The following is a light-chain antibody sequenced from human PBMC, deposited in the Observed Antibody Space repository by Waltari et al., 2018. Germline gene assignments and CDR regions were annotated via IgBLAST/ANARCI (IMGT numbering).Light chain of an antibody. CDR3: QQFQSHLRT. Sequence: SVLHNYNKKNDLAWSQQKPGQPPKLLIYWASTRKSGVPDRFSCSGSGTDFTLTISSLQAEDVAVYYCQQFQSHLRTFGQGTKVEIK. J-gene: IGKJ1*01. V-gene: IGKV4-1*01. CDR2: WAS. CDR1: SVLHNYNKKND.